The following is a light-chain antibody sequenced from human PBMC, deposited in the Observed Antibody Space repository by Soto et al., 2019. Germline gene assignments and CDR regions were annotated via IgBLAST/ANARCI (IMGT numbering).Light chain of an antibody. CDR1: QSVSNNY. CDR2: GAS. CDR3: QQYGSSGT. J-gene: IGKJ1*01. V-gene: IGKV3-20*01. Sequence: EVGLSQCPGTLSLTQGERATLSCRASQSVSNNYLAWYQQKPGQAPRLLIYGASNRATGIPDRFSGSGSGTDFTLTISRLEPEDFAVYYCQQYGSSGTFGQGTKVDIK.